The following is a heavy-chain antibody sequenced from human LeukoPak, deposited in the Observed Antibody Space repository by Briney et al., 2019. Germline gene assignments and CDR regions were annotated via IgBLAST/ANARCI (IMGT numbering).Heavy chain of an antibody. CDR1: GGSFSGYY. V-gene: IGHV4-34*01. D-gene: IGHD1-26*01. Sequence: SETLSLTCAVYGGSFSGYYWSSIRQPPGKGLEWIGEINHSGSTNYNPSLKSRVTMSVDTSKNQFSLKLSPVTAADTAVYYCARHFIVGGTNRFDYWGQGTLATVSS. CDR2: INHSGST. CDR3: ARHFIVGGTNRFDY. J-gene: IGHJ4*02.